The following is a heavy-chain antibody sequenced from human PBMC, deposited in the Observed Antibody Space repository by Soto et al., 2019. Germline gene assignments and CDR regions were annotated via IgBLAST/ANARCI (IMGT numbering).Heavy chain of an antibody. CDR1: GGSISSSSYY. D-gene: IGHD3-22*01. CDR3: ARQSNKYYYDSSGYYGAFDI. J-gene: IGHJ3*02. CDR2: IYYSGST. Sequence: PSETLSLTCTVSGGSISSSSYYWGWIRQPPGKGLEWIGSIYYSGSTYYNPSLKSRVTISVDTSKNQFSLKLSSVTAAGTAVYYCARQSNKYYYDSSGYYGAFDIWGQGTMVTVSS. V-gene: IGHV4-39*01.